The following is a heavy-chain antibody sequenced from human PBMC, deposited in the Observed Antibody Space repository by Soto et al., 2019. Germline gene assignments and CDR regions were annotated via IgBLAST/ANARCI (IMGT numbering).Heavy chain of an antibody. CDR2: IYYSGST. V-gene: IGHV4-31*03. Sequence: QVQLQESGPGLVKPSQTLSLTCTVSGGSISSGGYYWSWIRQHPGKGLEWIGYIYYSGSTYYNPYLKSRVTISVDTSKNQFSLKLSSVTAADTAVYYCAREGDPYCGGDCYYFDYWGQGTLVTVSS. J-gene: IGHJ4*02. CDR1: GGSISSGGYY. D-gene: IGHD2-21*02. CDR3: AREGDPYCGGDCYYFDY.